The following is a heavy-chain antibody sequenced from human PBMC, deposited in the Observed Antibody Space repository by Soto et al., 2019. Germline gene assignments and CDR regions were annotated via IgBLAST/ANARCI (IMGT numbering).Heavy chain of an antibody. Sequence: GGSLRLSCAASGFTFSSYAMSWVRQAPGKGLEWVSAISGSGGSTYYADSVKGRFTISRDNSKNTLYLQMNSLRAEDTAVYDCANDGVERDFRISFDYWGQGTLVTVSS. D-gene: IGHD3-3*01. J-gene: IGHJ4*02. CDR3: ANDGVERDFRISFDY. CDR2: ISGSGGST. V-gene: IGHV3-23*01. CDR1: GFTFSSYA.